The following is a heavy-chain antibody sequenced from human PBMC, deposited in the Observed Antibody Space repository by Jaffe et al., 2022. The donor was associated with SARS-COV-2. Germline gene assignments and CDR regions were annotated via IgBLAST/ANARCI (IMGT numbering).Heavy chain of an antibody. J-gene: IGHJ5*02. CDR1: GFTFSSYE. CDR2: ISSSGSTI. Sequence: EVQLVESGGGLVQPGGSLRLSCAASGFTFSSYEMNWVRQAPGKGLEWVSYISSSGSTIYYADSVKGRFTISRDNAKNSLYLQMNSLRAEDTAVYYCARGGGYDFWSGPALFDPWGQGTLVTVSS. D-gene: IGHD3-3*01. V-gene: IGHV3-48*03. CDR3: ARGGGYDFWSGPALFDP.